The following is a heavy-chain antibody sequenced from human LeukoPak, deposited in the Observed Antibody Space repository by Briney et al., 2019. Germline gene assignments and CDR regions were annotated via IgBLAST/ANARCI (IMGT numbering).Heavy chain of an antibody. CDR3: ARGYGGYVLDY. Sequence: ASVKVSCKASGYTFTSYFMHWVRQAPGQRLEWMGWINAGDGNTKYSQKFQGRVTITRDTSASTAYTELSSLRSEHTAVYYCARGYGGYVLDYWGQGTLVTVSS. CDR1: GYTFTSYF. CDR2: INAGDGNT. J-gene: IGHJ4*02. D-gene: IGHD6-25*01. V-gene: IGHV1-3*01.